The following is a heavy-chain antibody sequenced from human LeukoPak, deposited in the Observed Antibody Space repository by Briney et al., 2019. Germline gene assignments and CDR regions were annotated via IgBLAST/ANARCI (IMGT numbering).Heavy chain of an antibody. D-gene: IGHD3-10*01. CDR2: INHSGST. V-gene: IGHV4-34*01. CDR1: GGSFSGYY. J-gene: IGHJ4*02. Sequence: PSETLSLTCAVYGGSFSGYYWSWIRQPPGKGLEWIGEINHSGSTNYNPSLKSRVTMSVDTSKNQFSLKLSSVTAADTAVYYCARDEYYYGSGSYSKPDYFDYWGQGTLVTVSS. CDR3: ARDEYYYGSGSYSKPDYFDY.